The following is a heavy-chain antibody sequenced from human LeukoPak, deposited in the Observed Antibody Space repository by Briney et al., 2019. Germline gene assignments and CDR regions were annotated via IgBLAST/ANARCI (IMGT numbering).Heavy chain of an antibody. V-gene: IGHV4-59*01. D-gene: IGHD3-22*01. CDR2: IYYSGST. J-gene: IGHJ4*02. CDR1: GGSISSYY. CDR3: ARGAHYYYDSSGYCYHFDY. Sequence: SETLSLTCTVSGGSISSYYWSWIRQPPGKGLEWIGYIYYSGSTNYNPSLKSRVTISVDTSKNQFSLKLSSVTAADTAVYYCARGAHYYYDSSGYCYHFDYWGQGTLVTVSS.